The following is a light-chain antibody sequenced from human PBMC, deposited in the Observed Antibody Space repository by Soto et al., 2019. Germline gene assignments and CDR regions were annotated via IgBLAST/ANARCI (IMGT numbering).Light chain of an antibody. J-gene: IGLJ2*01. CDR2: EVS. CDR3: SSYTSSSTVV. Sequence: QSALTQPPSVSGSPGQSVTISCTGTSSDVGSYNRVSWYQQPPGTAPKLMIYEVSNRPSGVPDRFSGSKSGNTASLTISGLQAEDGADYYCSSYTSSSTVVFGGGTKLTVL. V-gene: IGLV2-18*02. CDR1: SSDVGSYNR.